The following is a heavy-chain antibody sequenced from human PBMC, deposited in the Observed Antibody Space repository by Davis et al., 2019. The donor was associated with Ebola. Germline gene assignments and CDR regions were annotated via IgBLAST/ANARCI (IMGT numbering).Heavy chain of an antibody. CDR1: GYTFTDYN. J-gene: IGHJ4*02. CDR2: VILKSGAT. V-gene: IGHV1-2*06. Sequence: ASVKVSCKASGYTFTDYNIHWMRQAPGQGLEWLGRVILKSGATNYAQKFQGRVTMTRDTSISTVYMELSSLRYDDTADYYRARGHNYAHEYWGQGTLVTVSS. CDR3: ARGHNYAHEY. D-gene: IGHD4-11*01.